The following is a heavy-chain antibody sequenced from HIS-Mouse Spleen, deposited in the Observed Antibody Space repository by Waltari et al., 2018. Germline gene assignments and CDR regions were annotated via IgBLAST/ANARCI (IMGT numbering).Heavy chain of an antibody. CDR3: ARDFHDFWSGYYGGDKKHDAFDI. J-gene: IGHJ3*02. Sequence: QVQLQESGPGLVKPSETLSLTCTVPGGSISSYYWSWIRQPPGKGLEGIGRIYTSGSTNYNPSLKSRVTMSVDTSKNQFSLKLSSVTAADTAVYYCARDFHDFWSGYYGGDKKHDAFDIWGQGTMVTVSS. CDR1: GGSISSYY. CDR2: IYTSGST. D-gene: IGHD3-3*01. V-gene: IGHV4-4*07.